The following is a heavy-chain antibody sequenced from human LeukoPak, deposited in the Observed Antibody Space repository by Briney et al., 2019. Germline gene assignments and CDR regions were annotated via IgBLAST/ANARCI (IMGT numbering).Heavy chain of an antibody. CDR3: ASYDFWSGYYKGGFDY. CDR1: GFTFSSYS. CDR2: ISSSSSTI. V-gene: IGHV3-48*01. D-gene: IGHD3-3*01. Sequence: PGGSLRLSCAASGFTFSSYSMNWVRQAPGKGLEWVSYISSSSSTIYYADSVKGRFTISRDNAKNSLYLQMNSLRAEDTAVYYCASYDFWSGYYKGGFDYWGQGTLVTVSS. J-gene: IGHJ4*02.